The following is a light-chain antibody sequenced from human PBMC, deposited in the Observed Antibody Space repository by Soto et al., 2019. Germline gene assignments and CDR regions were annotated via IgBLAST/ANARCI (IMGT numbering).Light chain of an antibody. V-gene: IGLV2-23*03. CDR2: EGS. CDR3: CSCAGSRTFL. J-gene: IGLJ3*02. CDR1: STDAGSYNL. Sequence: QSALTQPASVSGSPGQSITISCTGTSTDAGSYNLVSWYQQHPGKAPKLMIYEGSKRPSGVSNRFSGSKSGNTASLAISGLQAEDGADYCWCSCAGSRTFLFXGGTQMTVL.